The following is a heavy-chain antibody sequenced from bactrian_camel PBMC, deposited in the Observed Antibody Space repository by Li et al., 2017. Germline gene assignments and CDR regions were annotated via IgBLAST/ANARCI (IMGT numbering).Heavy chain of an antibody. Sequence: HVQLVESGGGSVQAGGSLRLSCVASAGTYNRYFMGWFRQAPGKEREGVATISPVDGGTYYANSVKGRFTISLDDAKRTVYLEMSSLSPDDSALYYCALATRWVGADLSLYDRFYQYRGQGTQVTVS. J-gene: IGHJ4*01. CDR3: ALATRWVGADLSLYDRFYQY. CDR1: AGTYNRYF. CDR2: ISPVDGGT. V-gene: IGHV3-3*01. D-gene: IGHD5*01.